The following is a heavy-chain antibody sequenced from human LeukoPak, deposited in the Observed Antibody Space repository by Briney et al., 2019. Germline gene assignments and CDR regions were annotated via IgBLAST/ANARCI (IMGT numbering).Heavy chain of an antibody. CDR1: GFIFEDYA. J-gene: IGHJ4*02. D-gene: IGHD6-13*01. CDR2: ITSNSGYV. V-gene: IGHV3-9*03. CDR3: VQDSYAISSSGSTFAY. Sequence: RPGRSLRLSCAVSGFIFEDYAMHWVRQVPGKGLEWVSSITSNSGYVTYADPVKGRFSISRDNAKNSLYLQMNSLRSEDMAVYYCVQDSYAISSSGSTFAYWGQGTVVTVSS.